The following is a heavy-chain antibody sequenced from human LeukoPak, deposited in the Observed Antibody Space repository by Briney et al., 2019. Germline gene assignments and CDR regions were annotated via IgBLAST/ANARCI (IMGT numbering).Heavy chain of an antibody. CDR1: GFTVNSNY. D-gene: IGHD5-24*01. V-gene: IGHV3-23*01. J-gene: IGHJ3*02. Sequence: PGGSLRLSCAASGFTVNSNYMSWVRQAPGKGLEWVSTISGSGGGTNYADSVKGRFIISTDRSKSTLYLQMNSLETEDTAVYYCARLTSIGDLGFDIWGQGTMVTVSS. CDR3: ARLTSIGDLGFDI. CDR2: ISGSGGGT.